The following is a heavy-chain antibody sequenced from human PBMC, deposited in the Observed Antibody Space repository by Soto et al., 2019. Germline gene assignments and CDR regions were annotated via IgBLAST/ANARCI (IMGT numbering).Heavy chain of an antibody. D-gene: IGHD3-22*01. CDR1: GFTFSSYG. J-gene: IGHJ4*02. V-gene: IGHV3-48*02. CDR2: ISSSSTTI. CDR3: ARSPYYYDSSNYYGY. Sequence: EVQLVESGGGLVQPGGSLRLSCAASGFTFSSYGMNWVRQAPGKGLEWVSYISSSSTTIYYADSVKGRFTIFRDNAKNSLYLQLNSLRDEDTAVYYWARSPYYYDSSNYYGYWGQGTLVTVSS.